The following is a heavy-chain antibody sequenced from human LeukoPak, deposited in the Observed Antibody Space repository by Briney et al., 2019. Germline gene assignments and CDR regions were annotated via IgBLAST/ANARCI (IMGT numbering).Heavy chain of an antibody. V-gene: IGHV1-2*02. D-gene: IGHD6-19*01. CDR1: GFSFSRNY. Sequence: ASVKVSCKASGFSFSRNYMHWVRQAPGQGLEWMGWINPNSGGTNYAQKFQGRVTMTRDTSISTAYMELSRLRSDDTAVYYCARGFTGYSSGWYAYWGQGTLVTVSS. CDR3: ARGFTGYSSGWYAY. J-gene: IGHJ4*02. CDR2: INPNSGGT.